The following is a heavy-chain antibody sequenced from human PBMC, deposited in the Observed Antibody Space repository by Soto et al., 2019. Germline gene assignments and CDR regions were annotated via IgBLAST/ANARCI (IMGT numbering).Heavy chain of an antibody. Sequence: QVQLQESGPGLVKPSETLSLTCTVSGGSISSYYWSWIRQPPGKVLEWIGYIYYSGSTNYNPSLKSRVTISVDTSKNQFSLKRSSVTAADTAVYYCAREGTTVESYYYYGMDVGGQGTTVTVSS. D-gene: IGHD1-1*01. J-gene: IGHJ6*02. CDR3: AREGTTVESYYYYGMDV. CDR1: GGSISSYY. CDR2: IYYSGST. V-gene: IGHV4-59*01.